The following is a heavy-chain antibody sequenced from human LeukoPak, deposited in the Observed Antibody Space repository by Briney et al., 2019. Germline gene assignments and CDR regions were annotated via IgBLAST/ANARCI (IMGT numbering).Heavy chain of an antibody. Sequence: GGPLRLSCAASGFTFSSYNMNWVRQAPGKGLEWVAYISSSSSTIYYADSVKGRFTISKDNAKNSLYLQMNSLRAEDTAVYYCARDRTRYCSGGSCYSSYGMDVWGQGTTVTVSS. D-gene: IGHD2-15*01. J-gene: IGHJ6*02. CDR1: GFTFSSYN. V-gene: IGHV3-48*01. CDR3: ARDRTRYCSGGSCYSSYGMDV. CDR2: ISSSSSTI.